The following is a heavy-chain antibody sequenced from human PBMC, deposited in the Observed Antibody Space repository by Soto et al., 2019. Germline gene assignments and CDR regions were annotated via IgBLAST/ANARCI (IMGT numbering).Heavy chain of an antibody. Sequence: QVQLVQSGAEVKKPGSSVKVSCKASGGTFSSYTISWVRQAPGQGLEWMGRIIPILGIANYAQKFQGRVTITADKSTSTAYMELSSLRSEDTAVYYCAMMATTGAFDYWGQGTLVTVSS. V-gene: IGHV1-69*02. J-gene: IGHJ4*02. CDR1: GGTFSSYT. D-gene: IGHD5-12*01. CDR2: IIPILGIA. CDR3: AMMATTGAFDY.